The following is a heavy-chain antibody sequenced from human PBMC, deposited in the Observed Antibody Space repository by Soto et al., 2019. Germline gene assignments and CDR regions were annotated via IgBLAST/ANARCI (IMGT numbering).Heavy chain of an antibody. CDR1: GFTFSNYW. Sequence: VQLVASGGDLVQPGGSLRLSCAASGFTFSNYWMHWVHQGPGKGLVWVARVNSDETIISYADSVKGRFTISRDNAKNTLHLQMTSLRFEDTALYYCVCFECGRTAVVTSMEANGYWGQGTLVTVSS. CDR3: VCFECGRTAVVTSMEANGY. CDR2: VNSDETII. J-gene: IGHJ4*02. D-gene: IGHD2-21*02. V-gene: IGHV3-74*01.